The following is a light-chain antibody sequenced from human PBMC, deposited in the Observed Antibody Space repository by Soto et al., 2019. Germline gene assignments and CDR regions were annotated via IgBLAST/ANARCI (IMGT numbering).Light chain of an antibody. V-gene: IGKV1-5*03. CDR2: KAS. Sequence: DIEMTQSPSTLSASVGDRVTITCRASQSISSWLAWYQQKPGKAPKILIYKASSLESGVPSRFSGSGAGTEFTRTISSLQPDDVATYYCRHYNSYSEAFGQGTKVDIK. J-gene: IGKJ1*01. CDR1: QSISSW. CDR3: RHYNSYSEA.